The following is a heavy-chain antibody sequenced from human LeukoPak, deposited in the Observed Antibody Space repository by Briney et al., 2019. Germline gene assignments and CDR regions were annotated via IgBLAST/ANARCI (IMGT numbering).Heavy chain of an antibody. V-gene: IGHV7-4-1*02. CDR3: AVAVAYYYYYGMDV. D-gene: IGHD6-19*01. CDR1: GYTFTSYA. J-gene: IGHJ6*02. CDR2: INTNTGNP. Sequence: ASVKVSCKASGYTFTSYAMNWVRQAPGQGLEWMGWINTNTGNPTYAQGFTGRFVFSLDTSVSTAYLQISSLKAEDTAVYYCAVAVAYYYYYGMDVWGQGTTVTVSS.